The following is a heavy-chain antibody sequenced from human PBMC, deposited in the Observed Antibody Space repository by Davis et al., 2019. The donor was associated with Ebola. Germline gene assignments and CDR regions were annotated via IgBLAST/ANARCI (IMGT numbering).Heavy chain of an antibody. V-gene: IGHV1-18*04. CDR2: INPHNGNT. CDR3: ARSRAYSSSWYLWFDP. J-gene: IGHJ5*02. D-gene: IGHD6-13*01. Sequence: AASVKVSCKASGYTFTGYYMHWVRQAPGQGLEWMGWINPHNGNTNYAQNVQGRVIMTSDTSTSTAYMELRSLRSDDTAVYYCARSRAYSSSWYLWFDPWGQGTLVTVPS. CDR1: GYTFTGYY.